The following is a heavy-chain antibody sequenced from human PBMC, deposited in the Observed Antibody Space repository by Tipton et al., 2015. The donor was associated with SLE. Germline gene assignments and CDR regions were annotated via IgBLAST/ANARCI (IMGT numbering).Heavy chain of an antibody. V-gene: IGHV4-39*01. J-gene: IGHJ4*02. CDR2: IYYSGST. CDR1: VCSISSSSYY. CDR3: ARQSVAGTFDY. D-gene: IGHD6-19*01. Sequence: TLSLTCTVSVCSISSSSYYWGWIRHPPGQGLEWIGSIYYSGSTYYNPSLKSRVTISVDTSKNQFSLKLSSVTAADTAVYYCARQSVAGTFDYWGQGTLVTVSS.